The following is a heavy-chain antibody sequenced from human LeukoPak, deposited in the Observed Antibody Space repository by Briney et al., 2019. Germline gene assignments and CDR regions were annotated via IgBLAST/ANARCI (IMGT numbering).Heavy chain of an antibody. V-gene: IGHV1-2*02. CDR1: GGTFSSYA. CDR3: ARDPTSSVLRFLEWLFDY. J-gene: IGHJ4*02. CDR2: INPNSGGT. D-gene: IGHD3-3*01. Sequence: ASVKVSCKASGGTFSSYAISWVRQAPGQGLEWMGWINPNSGGTNYAQKFQGRVTMTRDTSISTAYMDLSRLRSDDTAVYYCARDPTSSVLRFLEWLFDYWGQGTLVTVSS.